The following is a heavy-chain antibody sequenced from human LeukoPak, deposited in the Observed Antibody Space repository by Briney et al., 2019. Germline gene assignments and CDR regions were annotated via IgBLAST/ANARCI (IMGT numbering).Heavy chain of an antibody. CDR1: GGSFSGYY. CDR2: INHSGST. CDR3: ARSRWLQHYYYYYMDV. V-gene: IGHV4-34*01. D-gene: IGHD5-24*01. Sequence: SETLSLTCAVYGGSFSGYYWSWIRQPPGKGLEWIGEINHSGSTNYNPSLKSRVTISVDTSKNQFSLKLSSVTAADTAVYYCARSRWLQHYYYYYMDVWGKGTTVTVSS. J-gene: IGHJ6*03.